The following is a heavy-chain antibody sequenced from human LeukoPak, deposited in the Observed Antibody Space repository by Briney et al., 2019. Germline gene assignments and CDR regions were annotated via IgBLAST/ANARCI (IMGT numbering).Heavy chain of an antibody. V-gene: IGHV4-34*01. CDR2: INHSGST. CDR3: ARASITMVRGVISLWFDP. J-gene: IGHJ5*02. D-gene: IGHD3-10*01. Sequence: PSETLSLTCAVYGGSFSGYYWSWIRQPPGKGLEWIGEINHSGSTNYNPSLESRVTISVDTSKNQFSLKLSSVTAADTAVYYCARASITMVRGVISLWFDPWGQGTLVTVSS. CDR1: GGSFSGYY.